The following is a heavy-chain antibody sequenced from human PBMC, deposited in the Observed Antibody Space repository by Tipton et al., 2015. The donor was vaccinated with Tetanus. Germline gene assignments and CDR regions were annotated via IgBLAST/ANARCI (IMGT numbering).Heavy chain of an antibody. Sequence: TLSLTCTVSGGSISSSSYYWGWIRQPPGKGLEWIGYIYYSGSTYYNPSLKSRVTISVDTSKNQFSLKLSSVTAADTAVYYCATYRSGPVCYFDFWGQGSLVTVSS. J-gene: IGHJ4*02. D-gene: IGHD3-3*01. V-gene: IGHV4-31*03. CDR1: GGSISSSSYY. CDR2: IYYSGST. CDR3: ATYRSGPVCYFDF.